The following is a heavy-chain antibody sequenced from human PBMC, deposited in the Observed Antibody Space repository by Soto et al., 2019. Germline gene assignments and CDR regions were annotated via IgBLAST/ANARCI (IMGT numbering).Heavy chain of an antibody. CDR2: IYYSGST. D-gene: IGHD3-10*01. V-gene: IGHV4-59*08. CDR3: ARHNYGSGSTYFDY. J-gene: IGHJ4*02. CDR1: GGSISSYY. Sequence: QVQLQESGPGLVKSSETLSLTCTVSGGSISSYYWSWIRQPPGKGLEWIGYIYYSGSTNYNPSLKSRVTISVYTSKNQFSLKLNSMTAADTAVYYCARHNYGSGSTYFDYWGQGTLVTVSS.